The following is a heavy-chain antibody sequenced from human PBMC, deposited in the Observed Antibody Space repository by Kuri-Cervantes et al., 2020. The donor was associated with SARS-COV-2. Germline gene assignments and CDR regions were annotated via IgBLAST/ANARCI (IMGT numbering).Heavy chain of an antibody. Sequence: GESLKISCAASGFTFSSYGMHWVRQAPGKGLEWVAVIWHDGSNKYYADSVKGRFTISRDNSKNTLYLQMNSLRAEDTAVYYCAREDIVVVPAASLRTYYYYGMDVWGQGITVTVSS. V-gene: IGHV3-33*01. J-gene: IGHJ6*02. CDR2: IWHDGSNK. CDR1: GFTFSSYG. D-gene: IGHD2-2*01. CDR3: AREDIVVVPAASLRTYYYYGMDV.